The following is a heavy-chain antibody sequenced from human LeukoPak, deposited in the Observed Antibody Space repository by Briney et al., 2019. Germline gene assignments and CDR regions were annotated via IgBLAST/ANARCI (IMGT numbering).Heavy chain of an antibody. CDR3: ARAPGSGSYYWFDP. V-gene: IGHV3-11*01. CDR2: ISSSGSNI. CDR1: GFTFSDYY. J-gene: IGHJ5*02. Sequence: WGSLRLSCAASGFTFSDYYMSWIRQAPGKGPEWVSYISSSGSNIYYADYVKGRYTISRDNAKNSLYLQMNSLRAEDTAVYYGARAPGSGSYYWFDPWGQGTLVTVSS. D-gene: IGHD3-10*01.